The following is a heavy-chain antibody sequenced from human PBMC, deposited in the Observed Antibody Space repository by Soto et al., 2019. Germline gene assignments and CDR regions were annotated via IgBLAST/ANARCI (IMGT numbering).Heavy chain of an antibody. CDR2: ISSSSSYI. J-gene: IGHJ6*02. CDR1: GFTFSSYS. V-gene: IGHV3-21*01. Sequence: GGSLRLSCAASGFTFSSYSMNWVRQAPGKGLEWVSSISSSSSYIYYADSVKGRFTISRDNAKNSLYLQMNSLRAEDTAVYYCARDGYCSSTSCYIRRYYYYGMDVWGQGTTVTVSS. CDR3: ARDGYCSSTSCYIRRYYYYGMDV. D-gene: IGHD2-2*02.